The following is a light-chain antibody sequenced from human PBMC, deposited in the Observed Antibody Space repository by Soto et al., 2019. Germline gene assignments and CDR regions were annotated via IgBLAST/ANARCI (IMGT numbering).Light chain of an antibody. CDR3: CSYAGSYTYV. V-gene: IGLV2-11*01. Sequence: SALTQPRSVSGSPGQSVTISCTGTSSDVGGYNHVSWYQQHPGKVPKLMIYDVSKRPSGVPDRFSGSKSGNTASLTISGLQAEDEADYYCCSYAGSYTYVFGTGTKVTVL. J-gene: IGLJ1*01. CDR2: DVS. CDR1: SSDVGGYNH.